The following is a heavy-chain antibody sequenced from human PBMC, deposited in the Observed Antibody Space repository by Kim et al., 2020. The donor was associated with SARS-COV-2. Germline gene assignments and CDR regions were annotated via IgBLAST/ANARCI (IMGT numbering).Heavy chain of an antibody. CDR2: IKQEGSEK. J-gene: IGHJ4*02. CDR1: GFTFSSYW. V-gene: IGHV3-7*01. D-gene: IGHD3-10*01. Sequence: GGSLRLSCAASGFTFSSYWMSWVRQAPGKGREWVATIKQEGSEKYYVDSVKGRFTIWRDNAKNSLYLQMNSLRAEDTAVYYWARVRTMVRGVIKYFDSWGQGTLVTVSS. CDR3: ARVRTMVRGVIKYFDS.